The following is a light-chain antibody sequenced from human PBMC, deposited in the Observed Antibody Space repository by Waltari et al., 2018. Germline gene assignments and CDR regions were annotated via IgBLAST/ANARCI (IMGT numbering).Light chain of an antibody. CDR1: QSITSW. CDR2: KGS. CDR3: QQYNSYPWT. Sequence: DIQMTQSPSTLSASVGDRVTITCRASQSITSWLAWYQQKPGKAPNLLIYKGSSLESGVPSRFSGSGSGTEFTLTISSLQPDDFATYYCQQYNSYPWTFGQGTKVEIK. V-gene: IGKV1-5*03. J-gene: IGKJ1*01.